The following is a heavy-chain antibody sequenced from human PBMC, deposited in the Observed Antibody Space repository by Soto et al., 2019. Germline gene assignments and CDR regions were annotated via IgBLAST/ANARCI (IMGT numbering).Heavy chain of an antibody. Sequence: LSLTCTVSGGSISSGGYYWSWIRQHPGKGLEWIGYIYYSGSTYYNPSLKSRVTISVDTSKNQFSLKLSSVTAADTAVYYCARDIEPRSASTVTPHWFDPWGQGTLVTVSS. CDR3: ARDIEPRSASTVTPHWFDP. V-gene: IGHV4-31*03. D-gene: IGHD4-17*01. CDR1: GGSISSGGYY. J-gene: IGHJ5*02. CDR2: IYYSGST.